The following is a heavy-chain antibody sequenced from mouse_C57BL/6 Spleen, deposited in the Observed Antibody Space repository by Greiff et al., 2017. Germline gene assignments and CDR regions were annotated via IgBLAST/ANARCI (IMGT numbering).Heavy chain of an antibody. J-gene: IGHJ4*01. CDR1: GYTFTSYW. D-gene: IGHD1-1*01. CDR2: IYPGSGST. CDR3: ARTTTLVARAMDY. Sequence: VQLQQPGAELVKPGASVKMSCKASGYTFTSYWITWVKQRPGQGLEWIGDIYPGSGSTNYNEKFKSKATLTVDTSSSTAYMQLSSLTSEDSAVYYCARTTTLVARAMDYWGQGTSVTVSS. V-gene: IGHV1-55*01.